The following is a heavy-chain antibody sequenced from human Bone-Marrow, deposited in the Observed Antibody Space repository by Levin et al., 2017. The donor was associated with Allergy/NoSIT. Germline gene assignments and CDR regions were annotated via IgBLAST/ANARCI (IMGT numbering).Heavy chain of an antibody. CDR3: ARDLKSWFGEFNDAFDI. CDR2: ISSSSSYI. D-gene: IGHD3-10*01. CDR1: GFTFSSYS. V-gene: IGHV3-21*01. Sequence: PGGSLRLSCAASGFTFSSYSMNWVRQAPGKGLEWVSSISSSSSYIYYADSVKGRFTISRDNAKNSLYLQMNSLRAEDTAVYYCARDLKSWFGEFNDAFDIWGQGTMVTVSS. J-gene: IGHJ3*02.